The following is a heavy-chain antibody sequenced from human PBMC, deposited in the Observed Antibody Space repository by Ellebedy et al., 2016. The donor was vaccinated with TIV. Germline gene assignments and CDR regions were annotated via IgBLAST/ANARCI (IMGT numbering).Heavy chain of an antibody. V-gene: IGHV4-34*01. D-gene: IGHD3-22*01. Sequence: SETLSLXXAVYGGSFSGYYWSWIRQPPGKGLEWIGEINHSGSTNYNPSLKSRVTISVDTSKNQFSLKLSSVTAADTAVYYCARGGYYDSSGSHYWGQGTLVTVSS. J-gene: IGHJ4*02. CDR3: ARGGYYDSSGSHY. CDR1: GGSFSGYY. CDR2: INHSGST.